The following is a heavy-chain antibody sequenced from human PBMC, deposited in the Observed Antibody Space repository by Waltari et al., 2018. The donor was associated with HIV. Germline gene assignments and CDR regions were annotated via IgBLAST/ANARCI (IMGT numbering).Heavy chain of an antibody. J-gene: IGHJ5*02. D-gene: IGHD3-10*01. CDR1: PFSAANNY. CDR3: VKGVRYYGP. Sequence: VETGRTVIRPGGSLSLPCSPFPFSAANNYVPGWRLAPGRGLEWVSTIYMDDTAHYADSVKGRFVISRDKFRNTVNLLLNYLLFEDSATYFCVKGVRYYGPWGQGLPVTVS. V-gene: IGHV3-53*05. CDR2: IYMDDTA.